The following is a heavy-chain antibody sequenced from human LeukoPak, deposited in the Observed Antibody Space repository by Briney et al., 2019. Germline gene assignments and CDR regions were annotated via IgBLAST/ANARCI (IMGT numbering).Heavy chain of an antibody. D-gene: IGHD1-26*01. CDR2: IFVGSGNT. Sequence: SVKVSCKASGYTFTSYYMQWVRQARGQRLEWIGWIFVGSGNTNYAQKFQERVTITSDMSTNTAYMELSSLKSEDTAVYYCAAREVAGATLFDYWGQGTLVTVSS. CDR1: GYTFTSYY. CDR3: AAREVAGATLFDY. J-gene: IGHJ4*02. V-gene: IGHV1-58*02.